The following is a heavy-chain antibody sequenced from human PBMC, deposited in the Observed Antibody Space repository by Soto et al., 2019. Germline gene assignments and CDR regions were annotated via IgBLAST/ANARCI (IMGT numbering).Heavy chain of an antibody. D-gene: IGHD3-10*01. Sequence: ASVKVSCKASGYTFTSYAIHWVRQAPGQRLEWMGWINAGNGNTKYSQKFQGRVTITRDTSASTAYMELSSLRSEDTAVYYCARDPHYYGSGPDYWGQGTLVTVSS. V-gene: IGHV1-3*01. CDR2: INAGNGNT. CDR1: GYTFTSYA. CDR3: ARDPHYYGSGPDY. J-gene: IGHJ4*02.